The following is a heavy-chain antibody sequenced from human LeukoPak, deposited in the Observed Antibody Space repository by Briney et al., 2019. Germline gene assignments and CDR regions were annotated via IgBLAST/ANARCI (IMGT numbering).Heavy chain of an antibody. CDR2: IYYSGST. Sequence: SETLSLTCTVSGDSISSSDYYWGWIRRPPTKGLEWIGSIYYSGSTYYNPSLKSRVTISVDTSKNQFSLKLSSVTAADTAVYYCARELAGSGSYRPFDYWGQGTLVTVSS. D-gene: IGHD3-10*01. CDR3: ARELAGSGSYRPFDY. CDR1: GDSISSSDYY. J-gene: IGHJ4*02. V-gene: IGHV4-39*07.